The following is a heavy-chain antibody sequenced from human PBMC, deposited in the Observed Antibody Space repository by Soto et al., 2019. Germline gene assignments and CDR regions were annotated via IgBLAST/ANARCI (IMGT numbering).Heavy chain of an antibody. D-gene: IGHD1-7*01. CDR2: IYYSGST. CDR1: GGSISSYY. Sequence: SETLSLTCTVSGGSISSYYWSWIRQPPGKGLEWIGYIYYSGSTNYNPSLKSRVTISVDTSKNQFSLKLSSVTAADTAVYYCARHLLGLNWNYFSAWFDPWGQGTLVTVSS. V-gene: IGHV4-59*08. CDR3: ARHLLGLNWNYFSAWFDP. J-gene: IGHJ5*02.